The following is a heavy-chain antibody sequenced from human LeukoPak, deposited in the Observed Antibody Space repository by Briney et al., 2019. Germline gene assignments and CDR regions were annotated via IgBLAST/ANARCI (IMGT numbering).Heavy chain of an antibody. CDR2: ISSSSSYI. J-gene: IGHJ4*02. CDR1: GFTFSSYS. Sequence: GGSLRLSCAASGFTFSSYSMNWVRQAPGKGLEWVSSISSSSSYIYYADSVKGRFTISRDNAKNSLYLQMNSLRAEDTAVYYCVPETIAVAGTEVLGYWGQGTLVTVSS. V-gene: IGHV3-21*04. D-gene: IGHD6-19*01. CDR3: VPETIAVAGTEVLGY.